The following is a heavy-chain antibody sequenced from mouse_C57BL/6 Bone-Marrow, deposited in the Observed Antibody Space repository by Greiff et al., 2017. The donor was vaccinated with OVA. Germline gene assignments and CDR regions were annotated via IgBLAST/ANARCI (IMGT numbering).Heavy chain of an antibody. D-gene: IGHD1-1*01. CDR2: ISSGSSTI. Sequence: EVQVVESGGGLVKPGGSLKLSCAASGFTFSDYGMHWVRQAPEKGLEWVAYISSGSSTIYYADTVKGRFTISRDNAKNTLFLQMTSLRSEDTAMYYCARTTGVAKNYFDYWGQGTTLTVSS. CDR1: GFTFSDYG. J-gene: IGHJ2*01. CDR3: ARTTGVAKNYFDY. V-gene: IGHV5-17*01.